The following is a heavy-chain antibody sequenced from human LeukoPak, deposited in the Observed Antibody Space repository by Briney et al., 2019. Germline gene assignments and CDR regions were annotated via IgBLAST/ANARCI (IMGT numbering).Heavy chain of an antibody. CDR1: GYIFPNFA. V-gene: IGHV7-4-1*02. J-gene: IGHJ3*02. CDR3: AREAFDI. Sequence: GASVKVSCKASGYIFPNFAMNWVRQAPGQGLEWMGWINTSTGNPAYAPGFTGHFVFSLDTSVSTAYLQISSLKAEDTAVYYCAREAFDIWGQGTMVTVSS. CDR2: INTSTGNP.